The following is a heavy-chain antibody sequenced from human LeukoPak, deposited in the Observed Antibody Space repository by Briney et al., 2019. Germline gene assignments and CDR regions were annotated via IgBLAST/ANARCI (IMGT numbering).Heavy chain of an antibody. J-gene: IGHJ4*02. CDR3: AKGTVEKWLDPFDC. Sequence: GGSLRLSCAASGFTFSSYGMHWVRQAPGKGLEWVAVILYDGSNKYYADSVKGRFTISRDNSKNTLYLQVNSLRAEDTGVYCCAKGTVEKWLDPFDCWGQGTLVTVSP. D-gene: IGHD6-19*01. CDR1: GFTFSSYG. V-gene: IGHV3-30*18. CDR2: ILYDGSNK.